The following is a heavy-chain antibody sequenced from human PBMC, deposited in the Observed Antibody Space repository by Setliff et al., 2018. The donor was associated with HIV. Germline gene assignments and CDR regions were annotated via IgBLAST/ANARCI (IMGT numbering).Heavy chain of an antibody. V-gene: IGHV3-53*01. Sequence: GGSLRLSCTVSGFTVSSNYMTWVRQAPGKGLEWVALMYDGGSTYYADSVKGRFTITRDISKNTLDLQMNSLRVDDTAVYYCAKGSGFYDYWGQGTLVT. D-gene: IGHD3-22*01. CDR3: AKGSGFYDY. CDR1: GFTVSSNY. CDR2: MYDGGST. J-gene: IGHJ4*02.